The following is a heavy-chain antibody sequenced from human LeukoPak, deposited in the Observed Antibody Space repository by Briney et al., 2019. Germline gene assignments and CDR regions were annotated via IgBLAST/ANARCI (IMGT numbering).Heavy chain of an antibody. CDR1: GFTFDDYA. V-gene: IGHV3-9*01. Sequence: PGGSLRLSCAASGFTFDDYAMPWVRQAPGKGLEWVSGISWNSGSIGYADSVKGRFTISRDNAKNSLYLQMNSLRAEDTALYYCAKDIRRRDGYIGFDYWGQGTLVTVSS. J-gene: IGHJ4*02. D-gene: IGHD5-24*01. CDR3: AKDIRRRDGYIGFDY. CDR2: ISWNSGSI.